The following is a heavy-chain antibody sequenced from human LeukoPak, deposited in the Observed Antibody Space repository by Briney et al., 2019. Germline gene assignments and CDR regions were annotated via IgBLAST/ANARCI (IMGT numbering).Heavy chain of an antibody. CDR1: GGTFSSYV. CDR2: IIPIFGTA. D-gene: IGHD6-13*01. Sequence: SVKVSCKASGGTFSSYVISWVRQAPGQGLEWMGWIIPIFGTANYAQKFQGRVTITADESTSTAYMELSSLRSEDTAVYYCNLAAAGRFDYWGQGTLVTVSS. V-gene: IGHV1-69*13. J-gene: IGHJ4*02. CDR3: NLAAAGRFDY.